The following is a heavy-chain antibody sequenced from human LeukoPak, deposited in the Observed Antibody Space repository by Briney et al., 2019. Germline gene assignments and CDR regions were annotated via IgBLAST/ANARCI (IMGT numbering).Heavy chain of an antibody. CDR2: IAGVNNT. Sequence: GGSLRLYCGASGFTFSTYGMAWVRQAAGEGLEWVSAIAGVNNTRYAESVKGRFTVSRDNSKNTLYLQMNSLRVDDTAVYYCVKESVRWAFGLWGHGILVTVSS. J-gene: IGHJ4*01. D-gene: IGHD1-26*01. CDR3: VKESVRWAFGL. V-gene: IGHV3-23*01. CDR1: GFTFSTYG.